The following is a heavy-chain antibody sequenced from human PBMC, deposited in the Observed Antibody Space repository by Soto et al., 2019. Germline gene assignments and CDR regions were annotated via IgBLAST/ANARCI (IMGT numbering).Heavy chain of an antibody. CDR2: MNPNSGNT. Sequence: QVQLVQSGAEVKKPGASVKVSCKASGYTFTSYDINWVRQGTGQGLEWMGWMNPNSGNTGSAQNFQGRVTMTKNTSISTAYTELSSLRSEETAVYYCARENSYGMDVWSQGTTVTVSS. V-gene: IGHV1-8*01. CDR3: ARENSYGMDV. CDR1: GYTFTSYD. J-gene: IGHJ6*02.